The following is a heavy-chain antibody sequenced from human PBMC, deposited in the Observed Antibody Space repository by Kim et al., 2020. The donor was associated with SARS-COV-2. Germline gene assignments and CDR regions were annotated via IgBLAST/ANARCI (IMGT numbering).Heavy chain of an antibody. D-gene: IGHD3-9*01. V-gene: IGHV4-31*03. CDR3: ARAYHYDILTGYPTGFLI. Sequence: SETLSLTCTVSGGSISSGGYYWSWIRQHPGKGLEWIGYIYYSGSTYYNPSLKSRVTISVDTSKNQFSLKLSSVTAADTAVYYCARAYHYDILTGYPTGFLIWGQGTLVTVSS. CDR1: GGSISSGGYY. CDR2: IYYSGST. J-gene: IGHJ4*02.